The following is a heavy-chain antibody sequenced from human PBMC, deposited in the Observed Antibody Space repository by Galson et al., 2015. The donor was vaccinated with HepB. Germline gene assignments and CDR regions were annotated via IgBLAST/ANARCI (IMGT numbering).Heavy chain of an antibody. CDR2: INSDGSST. V-gene: IGHV3-74*01. Sequence: SLRLSCAASGFTFSSYWMHWVRQAPGKGLVWVSRINSDGSSTSYADSVKGRFTISRDNAKNTLYLQMNSLRAEDTAVYYCARDSSSPDDSSHYYMDVWGKGTTVTVSS. J-gene: IGHJ6*03. CDR1: GFTFSSYW. CDR3: ARDSSSPDDSSHYYMDV. D-gene: IGHD6-6*01.